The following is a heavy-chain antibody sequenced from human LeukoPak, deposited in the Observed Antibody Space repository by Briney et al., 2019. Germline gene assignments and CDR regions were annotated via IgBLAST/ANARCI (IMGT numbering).Heavy chain of an antibody. Sequence: GGSLRLSCAASGFTFSSYEMNWVRQAPGKGLEWLSYISSSGTTKYYADSVKGRFTISRDNAKNSLYLQMNSLRAEGTAVYYCARGSYSSGYYFDYWGQGTLVTVSS. CDR2: ISSSGTTK. CDR1: GFTFSSYE. CDR3: ARGSYSSGYYFDY. V-gene: IGHV3-48*03. D-gene: IGHD6-19*01. J-gene: IGHJ4*02.